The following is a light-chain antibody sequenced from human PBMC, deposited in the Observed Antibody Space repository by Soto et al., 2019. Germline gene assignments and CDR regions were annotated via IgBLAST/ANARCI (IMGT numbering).Light chain of an antibody. CDR3: QQYGRSPLLYT. Sequence: EIVLTQSPGTLSLSPGERATLSCRASLSVTSNYLAWYQQKPGQAPRLLIYGASTRAAGVPDRFSGSGSGTDFTLTITRLEHEDFAVYYCQQYGRSPLLYTFGQGTRLGVK. J-gene: IGKJ2*01. V-gene: IGKV3-20*01. CDR1: LSVTSNY. CDR2: GAS.